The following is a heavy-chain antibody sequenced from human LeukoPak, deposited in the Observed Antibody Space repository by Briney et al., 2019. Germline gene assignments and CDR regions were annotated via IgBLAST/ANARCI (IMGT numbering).Heavy chain of an antibody. J-gene: IGHJ4*02. D-gene: IGHD1-26*01. CDR1: VFILSNHA. Sequence: GRCLRLSRGFCVFILSNHATSCASQPPAKGRECVSDMRGRGGDILYAESAKDRFTISRDNSRNTLYLQMNSLRAEDTAVYYCAKLSPGVREEYWGQGSLVTVSA. CDR2: MRGRGGDI. V-gene: IGHV3-23*01. CDR3: AKLSPGVREEY.